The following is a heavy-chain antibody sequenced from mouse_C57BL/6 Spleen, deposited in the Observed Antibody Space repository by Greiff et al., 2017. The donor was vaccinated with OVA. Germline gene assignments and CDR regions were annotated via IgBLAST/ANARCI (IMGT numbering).Heavy chain of an antibody. CDR1: GFSLTSYG. J-gene: IGHJ4*01. V-gene: IGHV2-5*01. D-gene: IGHD4-1*01. CDR2: IWRGGST. CDR3: AKSTGGYAMDY. Sequence: QVQLQQSGPGLVQPSQSLSITCTVSGFSLTSYGVHWVRQSPGKGLEWLGVIWRGGSTAYNAAFMSRPSITKDNSKSQFFFKMNSLQADDTAIFYCAKSTGGYAMDYWGQGTSVTVSS.